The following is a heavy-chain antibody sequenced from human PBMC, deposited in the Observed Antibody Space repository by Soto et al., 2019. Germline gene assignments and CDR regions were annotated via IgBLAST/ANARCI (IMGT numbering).Heavy chain of an antibody. J-gene: IGHJ5*02. CDR3: ASGHGIAARSMCFDP. CDR2: IYYSGST. V-gene: IGHV4-30-4*01. D-gene: IGHD6-6*01. Sequence: SETLSLTCTVSGGSISSGDYYWSWIRQPPGKGLEWIGYIYYSGSTYYNPSLKSRVTISVDTSKNQFSLKLSSVTAADTAVYYCASGHGIAARSMCFDPWGQGTRVTVAS. CDR1: GGSISSGDYY.